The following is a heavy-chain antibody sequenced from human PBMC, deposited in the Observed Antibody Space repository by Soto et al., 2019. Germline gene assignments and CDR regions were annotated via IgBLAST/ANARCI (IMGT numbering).Heavy chain of an antibody. CDR3: ARQIYDSDNGTNFQYYFDS. Sequence: PGESLKISCKGSGYSFAGYWITWVRQKPGKGLEWMGRIDPSDSQTYYSPSFRGHVTISATKSITTVFLQWSSLRASDTVMYYCARQIYDSDNGTNFQYYFDSWGQGTPLTVSS. V-gene: IGHV5-10-1*01. D-gene: IGHD2-8*01. J-gene: IGHJ4*02. CDR1: GYSFAGYW. CDR2: IDPSDSQT.